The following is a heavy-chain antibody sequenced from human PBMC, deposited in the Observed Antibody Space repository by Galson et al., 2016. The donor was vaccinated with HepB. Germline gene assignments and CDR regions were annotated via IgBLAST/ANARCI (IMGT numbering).Heavy chain of an antibody. CDR1: GISVSSYV. D-gene: IGHD2/OR15-2a*01. CDR3: ARDCDTTSHYGWFDP. CDR2: ISGSGGST. V-gene: IGHV3-23*01. J-gene: IGHJ5*02. Sequence: SLRLSCAASGISVSSYVMTWVRQAPGKGLEWVSAISGSGGSTYYAGSVKGRFTISTDNSKNTLYLQMNSLRAEDTAVYFCARDCDTTSHYGWFDPWGQGTLVTVSS.